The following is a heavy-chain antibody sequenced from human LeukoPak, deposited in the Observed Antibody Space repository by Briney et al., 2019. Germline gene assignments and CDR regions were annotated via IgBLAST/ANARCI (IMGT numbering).Heavy chain of an antibody. D-gene: IGHD3-22*01. CDR2: INHSGGT. J-gene: IGHJ2*01. V-gene: IGHV4-34*01. CDR1: GGSFSGYY. Sequence: PSETLSLTCVVYGGSFSGYYWTWIRQPPGKGLEWSGEINHSGGTNYNPSLKSRVTISVDTSKNQFSLKLSSVTAADTAVYYCARQDYYDTGTWYFDLWGRGTLVTVSS. CDR3: ARQDYYDTGTWYFDL.